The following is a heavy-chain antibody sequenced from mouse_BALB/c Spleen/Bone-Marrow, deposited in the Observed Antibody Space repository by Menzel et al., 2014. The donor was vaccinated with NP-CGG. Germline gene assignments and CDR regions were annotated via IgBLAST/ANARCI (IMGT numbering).Heavy chain of an antibody. Sequence: QVQLQQSGAELVKPGASVKLSCKASGYTFNSYYMYWVKEGPGQGLEWIGEINASNGDTNFNEKFKSKATMTVDKSSSTAYMQLSSLTSEDSAVYYCTREGAYWGQGTLVTVSA. V-gene: IGHV1S81*02. J-gene: IGHJ3*01. CDR3: TREGAY. CDR2: INASNGDT. CDR1: GYTFNSYY.